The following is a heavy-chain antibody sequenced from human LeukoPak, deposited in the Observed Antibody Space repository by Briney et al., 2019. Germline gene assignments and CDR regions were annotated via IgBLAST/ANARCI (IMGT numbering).Heavy chain of an antibody. CDR2: IKQDGSEK. CDR1: GFTFNRYW. Sequence: PGGSRRLSCAASGFTFNRYWMSWVRQAPGKGLEWVANIKQDGSEKYYVDSVKGRFTISRDNAKNSLYLQMNSLRAEDTAVYYCARVEASGYDYGAFDYWGQGTLVTVSS. J-gene: IGHJ4*02. D-gene: IGHD5-12*01. CDR3: ARVEASGYDYGAFDY. V-gene: IGHV3-7*01.